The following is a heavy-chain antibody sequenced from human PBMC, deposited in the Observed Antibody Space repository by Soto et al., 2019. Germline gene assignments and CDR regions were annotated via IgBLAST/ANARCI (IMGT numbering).Heavy chain of an antibody. CDR2: INSDGSST. Sequence: GGSLRLSCAASGFTFSSYWMHWVRQAPGKGLVWVSRINSDGSSTSYADSVKGRFTISRDNAKNTLYLQMNSLRAEDTAVYYCAREGNYEDWFDPWGQGTLVTVSS. D-gene: IGHD1-7*01. J-gene: IGHJ5*02. CDR3: AREGNYEDWFDP. CDR1: GFTFSSYW. V-gene: IGHV3-74*01.